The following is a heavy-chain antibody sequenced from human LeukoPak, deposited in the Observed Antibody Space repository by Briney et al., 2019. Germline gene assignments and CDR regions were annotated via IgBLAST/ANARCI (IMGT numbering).Heavy chain of an antibody. Sequence: AGGSLSLSYAASGFTVSSDWMLWVRQSPGKGLVWVSRIKSDESDTTFADFVKGRFTISRDNAKNTLYLQMNSLRAEGTAVYYCARESLGGGSSWYRAVDIWVQGKMVTVSS. D-gene: IGHD6-13*01. J-gene: IGHJ3*02. CDR2: IKSDESDT. V-gene: IGHV3-74*01. CDR1: GFTVSSDW. CDR3: ARESLGGGSSWYRAVDI.